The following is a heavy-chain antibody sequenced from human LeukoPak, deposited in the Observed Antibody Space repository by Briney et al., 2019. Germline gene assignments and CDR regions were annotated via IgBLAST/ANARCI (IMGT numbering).Heavy chain of an antibody. CDR2: IRYDGSNK. V-gene: IGHV3-30*02. J-gene: IGHJ4*02. D-gene: IGHD5-24*01. CDR1: GFTFSSYG. Sequence: QAGGSLRLSCAASGFTFSSYGMHWVRQAPGKGLEWVAFIRYDGSNKYYADSVKGRFTISRDNSKNTLYLQMNSLRAEDTAVYYCAKDRRKMATTSFDYWGQGTLVTVSS. CDR3: AKDRRKMATTSFDY.